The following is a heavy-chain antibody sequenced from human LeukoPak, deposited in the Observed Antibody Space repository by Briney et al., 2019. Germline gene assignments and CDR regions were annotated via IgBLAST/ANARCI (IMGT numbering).Heavy chain of an antibody. CDR2: IWYDGSNK. J-gene: IGHJ6*03. CDR3: AREYCSSTSCSRYYYYYMDV. Sequence: PGRSLRLSRGASGFTFSSYGMHWVRQAPGKGLEWGAVIWYDGSNKYYADSVKGRFTISRDNSKNTLYLQMNSLRAEDTDVYYCAREYCSSTSCSRYYYYYMDVWGKGTTVTVS. CDR1: GFTFSSYG. D-gene: IGHD2-2*01. V-gene: IGHV3-33*01.